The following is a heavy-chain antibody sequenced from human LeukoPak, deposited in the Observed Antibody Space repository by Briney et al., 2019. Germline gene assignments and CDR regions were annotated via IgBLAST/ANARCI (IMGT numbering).Heavy chain of an antibody. D-gene: IGHD4-17*01. V-gene: IGHV3-48*03. CDR2: ISSSGSTI. J-gene: IGHJ6*02. CDR3: ARDGDYAYGMDV. CDR1: GFTFSSYE. Sequence: GGSLRLSCAASGFTFSSYEMNWVRQAPGKGLEGVSYISSSGSTIYYADSVKGQFTISRDNAKHSLYLQMNSLRAEDTAVYYCARDGDYAYGMDVWGQGTTVTVSS.